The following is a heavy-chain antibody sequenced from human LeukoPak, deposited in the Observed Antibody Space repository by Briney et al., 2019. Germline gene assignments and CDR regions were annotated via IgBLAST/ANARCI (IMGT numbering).Heavy chain of an antibody. CDR3: ARVLKGRAPFDY. V-gene: IGHV4-39*07. CDR1: GGSISTNNYY. J-gene: IGHJ4*02. CDR2: IYHSGST. Sequence: SETLSLTCTVSGGSISTNNYYWGWIRQPPGKGLEWIGSIYHSGSTYYNPSLKSRVTISVDTSKNQFSLKLSSVTAADTAVYYCARVLKGRAPFDYWGQGTLVTVSS.